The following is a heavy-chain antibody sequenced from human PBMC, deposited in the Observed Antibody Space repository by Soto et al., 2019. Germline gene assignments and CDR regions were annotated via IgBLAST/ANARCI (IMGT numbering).Heavy chain of an antibody. CDR3: GRDPDYGGNSPYFDY. V-gene: IGHV3-66*01. Sequence: PGGSLRLSCASSGFTFSSYSMGWVRPAPGKGLEWVSVIYSGGSTYYADSVKGRVTISRDNSKNTLYLQMNSLRAEDTAVYYCGRDPDYGGNSPYFDYWGQGTLVTVSS. J-gene: IGHJ4*02. CDR2: IYSGGST. CDR1: GFTFSSYS. D-gene: IGHD4-17*01.